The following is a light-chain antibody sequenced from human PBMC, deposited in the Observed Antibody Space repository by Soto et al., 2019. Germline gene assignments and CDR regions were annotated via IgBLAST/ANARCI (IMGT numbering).Light chain of an antibody. Sequence: SVLTQPPSASGTPGQRVTISCSGSSSNIGSNYVYWYQQLPGTAPKLLIYRNNQRPSGVPDRFSGSKSGTSASLAISGLRSEDEDDYYCAAWDDSPLYVFGTGTKVTVL. J-gene: IGLJ1*01. CDR2: RNN. V-gene: IGLV1-47*01. CDR3: AAWDDSPLYV. CDR1: SSNIGSNY.